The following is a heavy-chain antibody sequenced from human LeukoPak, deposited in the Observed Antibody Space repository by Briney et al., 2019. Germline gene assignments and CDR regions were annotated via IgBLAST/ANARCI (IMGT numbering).Heavy chain of an antibody. V-gene: IGHV4-39*01. CDR3: ARERRYFYYMDV. D-gene: IGHD1-1*01. Sequence: SETLSLTCTVSGGSISSSSYYWGWIRQPPGKGLEWIGSIYYSGSTYYNPSLKSRVTISVDTSKNQFSLKLSSVTAADTAVYYGARERRYFYYMDVWGKGTTVTISS. CDR2: IYYSGST. J-gene: IGHJ6*03. CDR1: GGSISSSSYY.